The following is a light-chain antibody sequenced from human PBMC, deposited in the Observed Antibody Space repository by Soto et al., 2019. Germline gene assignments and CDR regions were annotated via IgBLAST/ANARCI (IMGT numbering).Light chain of an antibody. CDR1: QTVSSD. V-gene: IGKV3D-15*01. CDR2: GAS. Sequence: MTQFPSPLPLQTRARATLSCRASQTVSSDLAWYQQKPGQAPRLLIYGASSRATGIPDRFSGSGSGTEFTLTISSLQSEDLATYYCQQYNEWPLPFAHGTNAYIK. CDR3: QQYNEWPLP. J-gene: IGKJ3*01.